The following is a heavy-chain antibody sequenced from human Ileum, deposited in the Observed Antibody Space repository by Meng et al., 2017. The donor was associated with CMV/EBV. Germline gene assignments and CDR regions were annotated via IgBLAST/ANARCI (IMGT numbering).Heavy chain of an antibody. CDR1: GFTFRDDD. Sequence: CGFTFRDDDMGWGHRAPGKGLGWVTVIYRATSYTGYADSVKGRFTISRDDSKNTVYLQMNSLRAEDTAVYYCVKGIAATSGGVFEYWGQGTLVTVSS. D-gene: IGHD6-13*01. CDR3: VKGIAATSGGVFEY. V-gene: IGHV3-23*03. CDR2: IYRATSYT. J-gene: IGHJ4*02.